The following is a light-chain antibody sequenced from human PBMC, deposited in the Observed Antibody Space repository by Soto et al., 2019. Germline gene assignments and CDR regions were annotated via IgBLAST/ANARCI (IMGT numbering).Light chain of an antibody. CDR1: QGIKTD. CDR2: AAS. J-gene: IGKJ2*01. Sequence: AIQMTQSPSSLSASVGDRVTITCRASQGIKTDVAWYQQKPGKAPKLLIYAASSLQGGVPPRFSGSGSGTDFTLTISSLQPEDFATYYCLQDYNSPYTFGQGTKLEIK. V-gene: IGKV1-6*01. CDR3: LQDYNSPYT.